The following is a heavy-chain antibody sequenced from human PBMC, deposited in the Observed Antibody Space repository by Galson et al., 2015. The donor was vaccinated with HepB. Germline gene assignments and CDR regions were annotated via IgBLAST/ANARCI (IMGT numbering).Heavy chain of an antibody. V-gene: IGHV1-58*01. CDR2: IVVGSGNT. J-gene: IGHJ3*02. CDR1: GFTFTSSA. Sequence: SVKVSCQASGFTFTSSAVQWVRQARGQRLEWIGWIVVGSGNTNYAQKFQERVTITRDMSTSTAYMELSSLRSEDTAVYYCAADASYYYDSSGYAVGDAFDIWGQGTMVTVSS. CDR3: AADASYYYDSSGYAVGDAFDI. D-gene: IGHD3-22*01.